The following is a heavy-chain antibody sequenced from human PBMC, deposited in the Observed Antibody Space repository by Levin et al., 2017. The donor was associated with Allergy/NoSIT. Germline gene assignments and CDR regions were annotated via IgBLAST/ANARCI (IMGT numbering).Heavy chain of an antibody. V-gene: IGHV3-73*01. D-gene: IGHD3-22*01. CDR3: ARLSYDSSGGYFDY. Sequence: PGESLKISCAASGFTFSGSAMHWVRQASGKGLEWLGRIRSKPNNYATGYGASVTGRFTISRDDSKNTAYLQMNSLKTEDTAVYYCARLSYDSSGGYFDYWGQGILVTVSS. CDR2: IRSKPNNYAT. CDR1: GFTFSGSA. J-gene: IGHJ4*02.